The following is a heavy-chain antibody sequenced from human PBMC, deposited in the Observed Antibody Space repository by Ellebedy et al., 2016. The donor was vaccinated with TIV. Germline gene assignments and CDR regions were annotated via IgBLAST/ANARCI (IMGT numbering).Heavy chain of an antibody. V-gene: IGHV3-33*01. J-gene: IGHJ6*02. CDR1: GFTFSSYG. D-gene: IGHD3-16*01. CDR2: IWYDGSNK. CDR3: AREPNWDYGMDV. Sequence: GESLKISXAASGFTFSSYGMHWVRQAPGKGLEWVAVIWYDGSNKYYADSVKGRFTISRDNSKNTLYLQMNSLRAEDTAVYYCAREPNWDYGMDVWGQGTTVTVSS.